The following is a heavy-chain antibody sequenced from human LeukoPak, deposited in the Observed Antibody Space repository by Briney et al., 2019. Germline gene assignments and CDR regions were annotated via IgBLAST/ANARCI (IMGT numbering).Heavy chain of an antibody. J-gene: IGHJ4*02. CDR3: ARGGNKTEQDIVVVPAAIIAFGY. CDR2: INHSGST. CDR1: GGSFSGYY. Sequence: SETLSLTCAVYGGSFSGYYWSWIRQPPGKGLEWIGEINHSGSTNYNPSLKSRVTISVDTSKTQFSLKLSSVTAADTAVYHCARGGNKTEQDIVVVPAAIIAFGYWGQGTLVTVSS. D-gene: IGHD2-2*02. V-gene: IGHV4-34*01.